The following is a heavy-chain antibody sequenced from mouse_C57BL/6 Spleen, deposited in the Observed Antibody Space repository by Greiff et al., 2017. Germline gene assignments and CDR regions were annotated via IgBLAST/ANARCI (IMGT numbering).Heavy chain of an antibody. J-gene: IGHJ2*01. CDR3: ARGGNYYGSSYGDY. CDR1: GYTFTNYW. Sequence: QVQLKESGAELVRPGPSVKMSCKASGYTFTNYWIGWAKQRPGHGLEWIGDIYPGGGYTNYNEKFKGKATLTADKSSSTAYMQFSSLTSEDSAIYDCARGGNYYGSSYGDYWGQGTTLTVSS. D-gene: IGHD1-1*01. CDR2: IYPGGGYT. V-gene: IGHV1-63*01.